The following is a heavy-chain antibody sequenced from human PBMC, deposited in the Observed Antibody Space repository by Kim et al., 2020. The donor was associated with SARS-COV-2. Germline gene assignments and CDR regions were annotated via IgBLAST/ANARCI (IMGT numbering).Heavy chain of an antibody. D-gene: IGHD5-18*01. CDR3: TTYSYGSLYYYYGMDV. Sequence: PVKGRVTISRDDTKNTLYLQMNSLKTEDTAVYYCTTYSYGSLYYYYGMDVWGQGTTVTVS. V-gene: IGHV3-15*01. J-gene: IGHJ6*02.